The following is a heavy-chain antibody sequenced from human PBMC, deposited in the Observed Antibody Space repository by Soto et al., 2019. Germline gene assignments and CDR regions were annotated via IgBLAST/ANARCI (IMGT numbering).Heavy chain of an antibody. CDR3: AKTVGPYYYYYYMDV. Sequence: GGSLRLSCASSGFTFSSYAMNFVRQAPGKGLEWVSSIISGGGNTNSADSVKGRFTISRDNSKNTLYLQMNSLRAEDTAVYYCAKTVGPYYYYYYMDVWGKGTTVTVSS. D-gene: IGHD3-10*01. CDR1: GFTFSSYA. J-gene: IGHJ6*03. V-gene: IGHV3-23*01. CDR2: IISGGGNT.